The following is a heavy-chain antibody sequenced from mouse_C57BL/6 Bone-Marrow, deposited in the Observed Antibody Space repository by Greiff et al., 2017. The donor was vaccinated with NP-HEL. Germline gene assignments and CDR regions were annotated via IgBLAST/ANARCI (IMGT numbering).Heavy chain of an antibody. CDR2: IWSGGST. CDR3: ARKGDDGYFFAY. Sequence: VQRVESGPGLVQPSQSLSITCTVSGFSLTSYGVHWVRQSPGKGLEWLGVIWSGGSTDYNAAFISRLSISKDNSKSQVFFKMNRLQADDTAIYYCARKGDDGYFFAYWGQGTLVTVSA. D-gene: IGHD2-3*01. V-gene: IGHV2-2*01. J-gene: IGHJ3*01. CDR1: GFSLTSYG.